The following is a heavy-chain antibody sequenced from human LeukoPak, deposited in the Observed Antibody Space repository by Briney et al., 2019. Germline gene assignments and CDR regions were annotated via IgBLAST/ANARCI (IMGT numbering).Heavy chain of an antibody. D-gene: IGHD5-18*01. J-gene: IGHJ4*02. CDR2: INHSGST. Sequence: NPSETLSLTCAVYGGSFSGYYWSWIRQPPGKGLEWIGEINHSGSTNYNPSLKSRVTISVDTSKNQFSLKLSSVTAADTAVYYCARGQGRYSYGLRGDCCPFDYWGQGTLVTVSS. CDR3: ARGQGRYSYGLRGDCCPFDY. V-gene: IGHV4-34*01. CDR1: GGSFSGYY.